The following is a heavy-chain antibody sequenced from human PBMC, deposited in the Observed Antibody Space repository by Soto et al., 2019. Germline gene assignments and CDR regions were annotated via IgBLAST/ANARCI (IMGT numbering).Heavy chain of an antibody. CDR1: GYTFTTYA. V-gene: IGHV1-18*01. CDR2: ITVDSGAT. J-gene: IGHJ4*02. D-gene: IGHD5-12*01. Sequence: QVQLVQSGPEVKKPGASVKVSCKTSGYTFTTYAISWVRQAPGQGLEWMGWITVDSGATNYAQKYQGRVTMTTDTSTTTAYKELRSLRSDDTAVYYCARDRDGYTYGFNYWGQGTPVTVSS. CDR3: ARDRDGYTYGFNY.